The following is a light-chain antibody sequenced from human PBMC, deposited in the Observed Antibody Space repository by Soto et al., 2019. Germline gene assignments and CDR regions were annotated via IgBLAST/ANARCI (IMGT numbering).Light chain of an antibody. Sequence: DIVMTQSPDSLAVSLGERATINCKSSQSVLHRSSNKNYLAWYQQKPGQPPKLLIYWASTRESGVPDLFSGRGSGTAFTLTINRLQAEDVEVYSCQQYYSDPYTFGQGNKLEI. J-gene: IGKJ2*01. V-gene: IGKV4-1*01. CDR2: WAS. CDR1: QSVLHRSSNKNY. CDR3: QQYYSDPYT.